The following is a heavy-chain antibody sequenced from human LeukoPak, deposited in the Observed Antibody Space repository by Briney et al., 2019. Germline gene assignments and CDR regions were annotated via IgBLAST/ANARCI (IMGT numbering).Heavy chain of an antibody. Sequence: GGSLRLSCAASGFTFSSYEMNWVRQAPGKGLEWVSYISSSGFNIYYADSVKGRFTISRDNAKNSLYLQMNSLRGEDTAVYFCARQREMTTIFTALGYWGQGTLVTVSS. CDR2: ISSSGFNI. CDR1: GFTFSSYE. D-gene: IGHD5-24*01. CDR3: ARQREMTTIFTALGY. V-gene: IGHV3-48*03. J-gene: IGHJ4*02.